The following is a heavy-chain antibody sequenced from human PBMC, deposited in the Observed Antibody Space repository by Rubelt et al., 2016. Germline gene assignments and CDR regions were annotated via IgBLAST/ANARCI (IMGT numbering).Heavy chain of an antibody. J-gene: IGHJ4*02. CDR2: IYYSGST. V-gene: IGHV4-39*01. CDR1: GGSISSSSYY. Sequence: QLQLQESGPGLVKPSETLSLTCTVSGGSISSSSYYWGWIRQPPGKGLEWIGRIYYSGSTYYNPSLKSRVTISVDTSKNQFSLKLSSGTAADTAVYYCARQDAQSFDYWGQGTLVTVYS. D-gene: IGHD4-11*01. CDR3: ARQDAQSFDY.